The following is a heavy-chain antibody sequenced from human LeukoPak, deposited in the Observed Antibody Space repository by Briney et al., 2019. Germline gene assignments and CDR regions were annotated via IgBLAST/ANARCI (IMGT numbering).Heavy chain of an antibody. J-gene: IGHJ4*02. Sequence: QSGGSLRLSCAASGFTFSSYAMHWVRQAPGKGLEWVAVISYDGSNKYYADSVKGRFTISRDNSKNTLYLQMNSLRAEDTAVYYCARDLGYYYFDYWGQGTLVTVSS. CDR1: GFTFSSYA. V-gene: IGHV3-30-3*01. CDR2: ISYDGSNK. D-gene: IGHD1-26*01. CDR3: ARDLGYYYFDY.